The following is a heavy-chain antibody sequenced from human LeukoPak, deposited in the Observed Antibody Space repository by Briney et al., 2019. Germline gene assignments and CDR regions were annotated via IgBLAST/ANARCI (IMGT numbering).Heavy chain of an antibody. D-gene: IGHD3-3*01. CDR1: GFTVSTNY. CDR3: ARDGTAYDFWSGYYGGAHNWFDP. CDR2: IYSGGST. Sequence: GGSLRLSCAASGFTVSTNYMSWVRQAPGKGLEWVSVIYSGGSTYYADSVKGRFTISRDNSKNTLYLQMNSLRAEDTAVYYCARDGTAYDFWSGYYGGAHNWFDPWGQGTLVTVSS. V-gene: IGHV3-66*01. J-gene: IGHJ5*02.